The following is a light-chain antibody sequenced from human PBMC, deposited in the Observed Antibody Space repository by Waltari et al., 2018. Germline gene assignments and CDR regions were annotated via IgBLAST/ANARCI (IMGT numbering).Light chain of an antibody. Sequence: HSALAQPASVSGSPGQSITISCTGTSSDVGGDNYVSGYQQHPGKAPRPMIYDVNNRPSVVSNRFSGSKSGHTASLTISGLQAEDEADYYCSSFTRTNSWVFGGGTKLTVL. J-gene: IGLJ3*02. CDR1: SSDVGGDNY. CDR3: SSFTRTNSWV. CDR2: DVN. V-gene: IGLV2-14*03.